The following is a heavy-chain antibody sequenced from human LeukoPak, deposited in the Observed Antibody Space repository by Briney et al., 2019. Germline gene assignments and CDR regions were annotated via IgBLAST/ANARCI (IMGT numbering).Heavy chain of an antibody. V-gene: IGHV4-38-2*02. J-gene: IGHJ3*02. D-gene: IGHD6-13*01. Sequence: SETLSLTCSVSGDSITGYYWGWIRQPPGKGLEWIGSIYHSGSTYYNPSLKSRVTMSVDMSTRQISLKLSSVTAADTAVYYCARDLPRGYSSSWGDAFDIWGQGTMVTVSS. CDR3: ARDLPRGYSSSWGDAFDI. CDR1: GDSITGYY. CDR2: IYHSGST.